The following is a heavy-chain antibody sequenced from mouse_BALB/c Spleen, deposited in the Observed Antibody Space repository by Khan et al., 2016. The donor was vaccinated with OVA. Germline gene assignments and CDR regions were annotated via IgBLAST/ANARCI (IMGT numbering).Heavy chain of an antibody. V-gene: IGHV1-61*01. D-gene: IGHD2-2*01. J-gene: IGHJ3*01. CDR3: TRREKYGYDSAWFAY. CDR1: GYTFTSYW. Sequence: QVQLQQPGAELVRPGASVKLSCKASGYTFTSYWLNWVKQRPGQGLEWIGMIDPSDSETHYNQMFKDKATLTVDKSSRTANSKLSSLTTEDSAVYYWTRREKYGYDSAWFAYWGQGTLVTVSA. CDR2: IDPSDSET.